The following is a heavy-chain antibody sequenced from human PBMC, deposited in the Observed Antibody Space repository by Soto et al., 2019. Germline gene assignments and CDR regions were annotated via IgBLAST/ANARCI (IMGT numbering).Heavy chain of an antibody. CDR2: IYYSGST. Sequence: SETLSLTCTVSGGSISSGDYYWSWIRQPPGKGLEWIGYIYYSGSTYYNPSLKSRVTISVDTSKNQFSLKLSSVTAADTAVYYCARYYYDSSGYYSGGTTDYFDYSGQGTLVTVSS. D-gene: IGHD3-22*01. CDR1: GGSISSGDYY. J-gene: IGHJ4*02. V-gene: IGHV4-30-4*01. CDR3: ARYYYDSSGYYSGGTTDYFDY.